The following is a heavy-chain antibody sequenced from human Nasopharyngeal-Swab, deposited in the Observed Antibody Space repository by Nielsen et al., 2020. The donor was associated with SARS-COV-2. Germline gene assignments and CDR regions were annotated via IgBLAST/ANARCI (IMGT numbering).Heavy chain of an antibody. Sequence: SVEVSCKASGFSTTYRFLHWMRQAPGQALEWMGWITPFNGNAKYAQKFQGRVSITRDGSRTTASLELSSLRPDDTAMYFCASGQCINGVCNPTDGLDVWGQGTSVTVS. CDR2: ITPFNGNA. D-gene: IGHD2-8*01. CDR1: GFSTTYRF. J-gene: IGHJ6*02. V-gene: IGHV1-45*02. CDR3: ASGQCINGVCNPTDGLDV.